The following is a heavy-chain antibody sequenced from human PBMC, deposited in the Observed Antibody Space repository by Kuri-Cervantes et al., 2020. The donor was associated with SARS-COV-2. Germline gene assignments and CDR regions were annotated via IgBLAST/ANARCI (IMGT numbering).Heavy chain of an antibody. CDR3: ARADLSDFAFDI. CDR2: VRYDGKTK. D-gene: IGHD2-21*01. Sequence: GESLKISCVASGFSFSSYGMHWVRQTPGKGLEWVAFVRYDGKTKDYADSVKGRITISRDSSKNTLYLQMNSLRTEDTAVYYCARADLSDFAFDIWGQGTMVTVSS. CDR1: GFSFSSYG. V-gene: IGHV3-30*02. J-gene: IGHJ3*02.